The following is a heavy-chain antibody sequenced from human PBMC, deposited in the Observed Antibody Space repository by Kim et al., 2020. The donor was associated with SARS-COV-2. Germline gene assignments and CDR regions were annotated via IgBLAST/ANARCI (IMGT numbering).Heavy chain of an antibody. D-gene: IGHD4-4*01. CDR2: INWKSDTV. V-gene: IGHV3-9*01. J-gene: IGHJ4*02. CDR3: VKDVEVWGLQSGFEV. Sequence: GGSLRLSCVGSGFTFGDYGMHWVRQRPGKGLEWVSGINWKSDTVGYADSVKGRFTISRDNAKNSLYLQMNSLRDEDTALYYCVKDVEVWGLQSGFEVWGQGTLVTVSS. CDR1: GFTFGDYG.